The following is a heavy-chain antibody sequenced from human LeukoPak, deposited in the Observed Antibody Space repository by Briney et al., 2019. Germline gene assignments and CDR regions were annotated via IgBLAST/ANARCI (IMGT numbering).Heavy chain of an antibody. Sequence: GGSLRLSCAASGFTFSSYAMHWVRQAPGKGLEWVSVISDSGGSTYYADSVKGRFTISRDNSKNTLYLQMNSLRAEDTAIYYCAKGGAMVRGALDYWGQGTLVTVSS. CDR3: AKGGAMVRGALDY. V-gene: IGHV3-23*01. D-gene: IGHD3-10*01. CDR2: ISDSGGST. J-gene: IGHJ4*02. CDR1: GFTFSSYA.